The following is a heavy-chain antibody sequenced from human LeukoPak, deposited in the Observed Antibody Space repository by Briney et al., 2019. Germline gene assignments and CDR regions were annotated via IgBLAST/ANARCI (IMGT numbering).Heavy chain of an antibody. Sequence: SETLSLTCTVSGGSISSYYWSWIRQPPGKGLEWIGYIYYSGSTNYNPSLKSRVTISVDTSKNQFSLKLSSVTAADTAVYYCARDGFYYHYYMDVWGEGTRSPSP. CDR1: GGSISSYY. CDR3: ARDGFYYHYYMDV. D-gene: IGHD1-14*01. J-gene: IGHJ6*03. V-gene: IGHV4-59*12. CDR2: IYYSGST.